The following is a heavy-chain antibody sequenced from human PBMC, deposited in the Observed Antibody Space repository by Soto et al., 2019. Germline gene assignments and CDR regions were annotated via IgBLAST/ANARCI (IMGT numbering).Heavy chain of an antibody. CDR1: GYTFTSYD. D-gene: IGHD3-3*01. V-gene: IGHV1-8*01. CDR3: ASPARNYDFWSRYSIDI. Sequence: ASVKVSWKASGYTFTSYDINWVRQATGQGLEWMGWMNPNSGNTGYAQKFQGRVTMTRNTSISTAYVELSSLRSEDTAVYYCASPARNYDFWSRYSIDIWGQGTMVTVSS. CDR2: MNPNSGNT. J-gene: IGHJ3*02.